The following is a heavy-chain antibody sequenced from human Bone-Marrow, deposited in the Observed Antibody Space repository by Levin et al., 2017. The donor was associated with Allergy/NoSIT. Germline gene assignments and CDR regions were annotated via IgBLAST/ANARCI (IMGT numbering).Heavy chain of an antibody. CDR3: ARHHDYDGLGRSDYLDY. Sequence: GESLKISCRISGSTFSNFWFAWVRQMPGKGLEWMGIIYPGDSDTRYSPSFQGQVTISADKSSNTAYLQWSSLEASDTAMYYCARHHDYDGLGRSDYLDYWGQGTPVTVSS. V-gene: IGHV5-51*01. CDR1: GSTFSNFW. D-gene: IGHD3-10*01. J-gene: IGHJ4*02. CDR2: IYPGDSDT.